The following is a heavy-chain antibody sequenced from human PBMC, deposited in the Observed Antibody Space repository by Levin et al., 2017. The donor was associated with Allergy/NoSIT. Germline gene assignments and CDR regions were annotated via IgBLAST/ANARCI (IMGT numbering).Heavy chain of an antibody. Sequence: GESLKISCAASGFTFSSYWMSWVRQAPGKGMEWVANIKHDGSEKYYVDSVKGRFTISRDNAKNSVYLQMNSLRVEDMAVYYCARNWRSAFDIWGQGTMVTVSS. D-gene: IGHD2-8*02. CDR2: IKHDGSEK. V-gene: IGHV3-7*04. J-gene: IGHJ3*02. CDR3: ARNWRSAFDI. CDR1: GFTFSSYW.